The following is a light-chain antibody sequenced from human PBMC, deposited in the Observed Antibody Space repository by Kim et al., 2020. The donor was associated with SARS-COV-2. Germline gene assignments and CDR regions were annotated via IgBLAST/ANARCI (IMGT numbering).Light chain of an antibody. CDR2: WAS. CDR3: PKYYADPWT. CDR1: QSVLYSPINKNC. J-gene: IGKJ1*01. V-gene: IGKV4-1*01. Sequence: DIAMTQSPDSLAVSLGERATINCKSSQSVLYSPINKNCLNWYQQKPGQPPKLLIYWASTRESGVPDRFSGSGSGTDFTLTISSLQAEDVALYYCPKYYADPWTFGQGTQVESK.